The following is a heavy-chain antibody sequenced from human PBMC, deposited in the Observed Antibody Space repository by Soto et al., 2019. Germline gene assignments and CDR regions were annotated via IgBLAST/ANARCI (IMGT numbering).Heavy chain of an antibody. J-gene: IGHJ6*02. D-gene: IGHD6-19*01. CDR2: ISYDGSNK. Sequence: QVQLVESGGGVVQPGRSLRPSCAASGFTFSSYGMHWVRQAPGKGLEWVAVISYDGSNKYYADSVKGRFTISRDNSKNTLYLQMNSLRAEDTAVYYCAKDWQQWVHYYGMDVWGQGTTVTVSS. V-gene: IGHV3-30*18. CDR3: AKDWQQWVHYYGMDV. CDR1: GFTFSSYG.